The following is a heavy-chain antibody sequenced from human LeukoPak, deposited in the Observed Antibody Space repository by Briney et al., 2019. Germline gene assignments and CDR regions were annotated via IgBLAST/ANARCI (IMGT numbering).Heavy chain of an antibody. CDR3: AREFGHCYGDNCFYFFDT. CDR2: INTYKGDT. CDR1: GYTLTNYN. J-gene: IGHJ4*02. D-gene: IGHD4-23*01. V-gene: IGHV1-18*01. Sequence: GASVKVSCKASGYTLTNYNISWVRQAPGQGLERMGWINTYKGDTLYAQKLQGRVTMTADTSTNTAYMELRSLRFDDTAVYYCAREFGHCYGDNCFYFFDTWGQGFRVTVSS.